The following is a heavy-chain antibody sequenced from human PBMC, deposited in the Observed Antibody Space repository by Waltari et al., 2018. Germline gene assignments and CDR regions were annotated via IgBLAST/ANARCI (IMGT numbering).Heavy chain of an antibody. CDR2: IYFSGST. CDR3: ASSTAYYYDSSGRNWFDP. CDR1: GGSISRSSYH. V-gene: IGHV4-39*07. D-gene: IGHD3-22*01. Sequence: QLQLQESGPGLVKPSETLSLTCTVSGGSISRSSYHWGWIRQPPGKGLEWIGNIYFSGSTYYNPSLNGRVTISVDTSKNQFSLRLSSVTAADTAVYYCASSTAYYYDSSGRNWFDPWGQGTLVTVSS. J-gene: IGHJ5*02.